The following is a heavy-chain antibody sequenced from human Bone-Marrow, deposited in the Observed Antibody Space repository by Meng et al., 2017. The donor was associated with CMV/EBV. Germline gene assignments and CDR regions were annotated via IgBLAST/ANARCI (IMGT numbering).Heavy chain of an antibody. V-gene: IGHV4-61*01. J-gene: IGHJ6*02. CDR2: IHYTGPS. D-gene: IGHD2-2*01. Sequence: GSLRLSCTASGCSVSSGNCYWSWIRQPPGKGLEWIGFIHYTGPSNFNLSLESRVTISVDTSKNQFSLKLISVSAADTAVYYCARRGGSSSPYYYALDVWGQETTVTVSS. CDR3: ARRGGSSSPYYYALDV. CDR1: GCSVSSGNCY.